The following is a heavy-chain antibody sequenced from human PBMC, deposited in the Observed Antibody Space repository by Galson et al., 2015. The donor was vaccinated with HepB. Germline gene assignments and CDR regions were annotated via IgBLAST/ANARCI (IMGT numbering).Heavy chain of an antibody. CDR1: GYTLTNYH. D-gene: IGHD2-15*01. V-gene: IGHV1-46*01. CDR3: ARETPDTYYFDY. CDR2: IFAGGGST. J-gene: IGHJ4*02. Sequence: SVKVSCKVSGYTLTNYHFHWVRQAPGQGPEWMGKIFAGGGSTRYAERFQGRVTLTRDSSTSTIYMEVSSLRSDDTAVYYCARETPDTYYFDYWGQGTLVTVSS.